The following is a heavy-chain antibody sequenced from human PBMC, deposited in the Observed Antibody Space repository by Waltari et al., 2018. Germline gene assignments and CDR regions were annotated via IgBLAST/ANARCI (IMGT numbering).Heavy chain of an antibody. D-gene: IGHD6-13*01. V-gene: IGHV1-2*06. CDR2: INPNSGGT. CDR1: GYTFTGYY. J-gene: IGHJ6*02. CDR3: ARDPGAAAGIRYYYYGMDV. Sequence: QVQLVQSGAEVKKPGASVKVSCKASGYTFTGYYMHWVRQAPGQGLEWMGRINPNSGGTNYEQKVQGRVTMTRDTSISTAYMELSRLRSDDTAVYYCARDPGAAAGIRYYYYGMDVWGQGTTVTVSS.